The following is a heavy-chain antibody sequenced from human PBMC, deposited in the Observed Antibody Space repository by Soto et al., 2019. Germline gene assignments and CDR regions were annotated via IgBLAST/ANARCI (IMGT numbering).Heavy chain of an antibody. Sequence: EVQLLESGGGLVQPGGSLRVSCVASGFTFSSYVMNWVRQAPGKGLYWVSGISGSGGSTYYADSVKGRFTISRDNSKNRLYLQMNSLRVEDTAVYYCAKGPRAPPPHDYGMDVWGQGTTVTVSS. CDR3: AKGPRAPPPHDYGMDV. CDR2: ISGSGGST. J-gene: IGHJ6*02. V-gene: IGHV3-23*01. CDR1: GFTFSSYV.